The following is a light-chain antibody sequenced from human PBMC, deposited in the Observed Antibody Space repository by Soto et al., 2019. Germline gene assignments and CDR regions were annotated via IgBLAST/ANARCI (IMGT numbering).Light chain of an antibody. CDR2: KVS. CDR1: QSIVYSDGNTY. CDR3: LQGTHWPPIT. J-gene: IGKJ5*01. V-gene: IGKV2-30*01. Sequence: VVMTQSPLSLPVTLGQPASISCSSSQSIVYSDGNTYLNWFQQRPGQSPRRLIYKVSNRDPSVPDRCIGSGAGAEYSLKISRVEADDVGVYYCLQGTHWPPITFGQGARLEIK.